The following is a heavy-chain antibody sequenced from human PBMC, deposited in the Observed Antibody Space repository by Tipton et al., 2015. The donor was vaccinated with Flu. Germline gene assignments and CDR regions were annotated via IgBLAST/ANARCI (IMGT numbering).Heavy chain of an antibody. D-gene: IGHD3-22*01. CDR1: GFTVSNNY. Sequence: SLRLSCAASGFTVSNNYMSWVRQAPGKGLEWVSVIYSGGSTYYADSVKGRFTISRDNSKNTLYLQMNSLRAEDTAVYYCATTYYLGYYLDAFDIWGQGTMVTASS. CDR2: IYSGGST. CDR3: ATTYYLGYYLDAFDI. V-gene: IGHV3-53*01. J-gene: IGHJ3*02.